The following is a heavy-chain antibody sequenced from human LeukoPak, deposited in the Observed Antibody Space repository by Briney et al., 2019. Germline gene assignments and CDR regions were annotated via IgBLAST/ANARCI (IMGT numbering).Heavy chain of an antibody. D-gene: IGHD2-2*01. CDR2: IYYSGDT. Sequence: SETLSLTCTVSGGSISSGYYWSWIRQLPGRGLEWIGYIYYSGDTYSSPSLKSQVSISVDTSKNQFSLRLSSVTAADTAVYYCARSYQAADAFDIWGQGTMVTVSS. CDR3: ARSYQAADAFDI. J-gene: IGHJ3*02. V-gene: IGHV4-31*01. CDR1: GGSISSGYY.